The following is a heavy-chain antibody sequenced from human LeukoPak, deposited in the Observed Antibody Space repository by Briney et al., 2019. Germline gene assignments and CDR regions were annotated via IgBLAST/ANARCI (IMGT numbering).Heavy chain of an antibody. D-gene: IGHD2-15*01. J-gene: IGHJ3*02. CDR2: IDPNSGGT. V-gene: IGHV1-2*04. CDR1: GYTFTGYY. CDR3: ARTLVVVGHDAFDI. Sequence: EASVKVSCKASGYTFTGYYMHWVRQAPGQGLEWTGWIDPNSGGTNYAQKFQGWVTMTRDTSISTAYMELSRLRSDDTAVYYCARTLVVVGHDAFDIWGQGTMVTVSS.